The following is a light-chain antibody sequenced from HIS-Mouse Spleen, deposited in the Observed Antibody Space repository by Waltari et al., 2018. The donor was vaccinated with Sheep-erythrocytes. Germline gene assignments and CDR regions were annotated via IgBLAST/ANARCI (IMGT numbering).Light chain of an antibody. CDR3: QQANSFPPT. V-gene: IGKV1-12*01. J-gene: IGKJ1*01. Sequence: DIQMTQSPSSVSASVGDRLTIPCRASQGISSWLGWYQQKPGKAPKLLIYAASSLQSGVPSWFSGSGSGTDFTLTISSLQPEDFATYYCQQANSFPPTFGQGTKVEIK. CDR1: QGISSW. CDR2: AAS.